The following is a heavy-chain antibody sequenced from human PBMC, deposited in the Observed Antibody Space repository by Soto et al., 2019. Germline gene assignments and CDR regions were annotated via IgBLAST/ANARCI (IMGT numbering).Heavy chain of an antibody. J-gene: IGHJ6*02. CDR2: ISYDGSNK. D-gene: IGHD3-3*01. Sequence: GGSLRLSCAASGFTFSSYAMHWVRQAPGKGLEWVAVISYDGSNKYYADSVKGRFTISRDNSKNTLYLQMNSLRAEDTAVYYCARDDPTIFGVVYYYGMDVWGQGTTVTVSS. CDR3: ARDDPTIFGVVYYYGMDV. CDR1: GFTFSSYA. V-gene: IGHV3-30-3*01.